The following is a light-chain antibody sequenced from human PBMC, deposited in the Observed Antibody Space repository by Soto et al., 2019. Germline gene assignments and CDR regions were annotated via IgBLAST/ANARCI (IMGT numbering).Light chain of an antibody. Sequence: DIVMTQSPDSLAVSLGERATINCKSSQSVLSSSNNKNCLAWYQQKPGQSPKLLIYWASTRESGVPDRFSGSGSGTDFTLTISSLQAEDVAVYYCQQYYRIPYTCGQGTKLEIK. CDR2: WAS. V-gene: IGKV4-1*01. CDR3: QQYYRIPYT. CDR1: QSVLSSSNNKNC. J-gene: IGKJ2*01.